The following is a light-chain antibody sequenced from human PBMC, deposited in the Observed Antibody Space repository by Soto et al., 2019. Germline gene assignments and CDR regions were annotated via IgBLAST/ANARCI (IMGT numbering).Light chain of an antibody. Sequence: QPVLTQPPSASGTPGQRVTISCSGSSSNIGSGTAHWFQLLPGTAPKLLIYNNNQRPSGVPDRFSGSKSGTSASLAISGLQSDDEADYHCAAWDDSLKGGVFGGGTKLTVL. CDR1: SSNIGSGT. J-gene: IGLJ3*02. CDR2: NNN. CDR3: AAWDDSLKGGV. V-gene: IGLV1-44*01.